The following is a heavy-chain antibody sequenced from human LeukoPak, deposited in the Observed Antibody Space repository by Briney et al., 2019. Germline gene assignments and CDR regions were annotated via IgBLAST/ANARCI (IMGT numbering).Heavy chain of an antibody. CDR3: ATNTLTTPTTGILEYFQK. Sequence: ASVKVSCKASGYTFTSNAMHWVRQAPGQRPEWMGWINTGNGNTKYSQKFQGRVTISRDTSASTGYMALSSLRSEDTAVYYCATNTLTTPTTGILEYFQKWGQGTLVTVSS. CDR2: INTGNGNT. D-gene: IGHD4-17*01. CDR1: GYTFTSNA. J-gene: IGHJ1*01. V-gene: IGHV1-3*04.